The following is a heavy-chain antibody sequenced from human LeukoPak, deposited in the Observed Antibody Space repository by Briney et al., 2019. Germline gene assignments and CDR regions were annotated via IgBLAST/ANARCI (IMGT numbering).Heavy chain of an antibody. CDR2: INPGNGNN. D-gene: IGHD6-19*01. Sequence: ASVKLSCKASGYTFTSYAMHWVRQAPGQRLEWMGWINPGNGNNKYPQEFKGRVTITRDTSASTAYMELSSLRSEDMAVYYCARSGYSSGPSPMDVWGKGTTVTVSS. J-gene: IGHJ6*03. CDR3: ARSGYSSGPSPMDV. CDR1: GYTFTSYA. V-gene: IGHV1-3*03.